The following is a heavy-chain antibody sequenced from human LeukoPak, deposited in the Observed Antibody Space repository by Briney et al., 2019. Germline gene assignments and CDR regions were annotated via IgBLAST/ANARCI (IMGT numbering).Heavy chain of an antibody. D-gene: IGHD3-22*01. CDR3: AKEYYDSSGYHRPGAFDI. CDR1: GFTFSSYG. V-gene: IGHV3-30*18. CDR2: ISYDGSNK. Sequence: GGSLRLSCAASGFTFSSYGMHWVRQAPGKGLEWVAVISYDGSNKYYADSVKGRFTISRDNSKNTLYLQMYSLRAEDTAVYYCAKEYYDSSGYHRPGAFDIWGQGTMVTVSS. J-gene: IGHJ3*02.